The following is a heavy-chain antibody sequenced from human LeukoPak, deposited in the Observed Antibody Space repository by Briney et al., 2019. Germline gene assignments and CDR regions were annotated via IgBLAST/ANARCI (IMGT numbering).Heavy chain of an antibody. CDR1: GGTFSSYA. J-gene: IGHJ4*02. CDR3: ARAPAAYYDYVWGSYRHYYFDY. D-gene: IGHD3-16*02. Sequence: SVKVSCKASGGTFSSYAISWVRQAPGQGLEWMGGIIPIFGTANYAQKFQGRVTITADESTSTAYMELSSLRSEDTAVYYCARAPAAYYDYVWGSYRHYYFDYWGQGTLVTVSS. CDR2: IIPIFGTA. V-gene: IGHV1-69*13.